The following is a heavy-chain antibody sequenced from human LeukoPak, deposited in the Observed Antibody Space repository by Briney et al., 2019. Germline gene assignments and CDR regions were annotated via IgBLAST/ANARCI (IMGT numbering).Heavy chain of an antibody. J-gene: IGHJ4*02. CDR2: IYYSGST. V-gene: IGHV4-39*07. Sequence: PSETLSLTCTVSGGSISSSSYYWGWIRQPPGKGLEWIGGIYYSGSTYYNPSLKSRVTISIDTSKNQFSLKLSSVTAADTAVFYCARSGGRTGNFDSWGQGTLVTVSS. CDR1: GGSISSSSYY. CDR3: ARSGGRTGNFDS. D-gene: IGHD3-10*01.